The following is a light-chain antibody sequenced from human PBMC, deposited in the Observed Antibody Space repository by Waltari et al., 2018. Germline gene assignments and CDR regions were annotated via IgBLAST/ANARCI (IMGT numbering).Light chain of an antibody. CDR1: QGVSSE. Sequence: ETVMTQSPGTLSVSPGDRVTLSCRASQGVSSELAWYQQKPGQTPRLLIYGASTGVTAIPARFSGSGSGTEFTLTISSLQPEDCAVYYCQQYSNWPLTFGGGTKVEVK. CDR2: GAS. J-gene: IGKJ4*01. V-gene: IGKV3-15*01. CDR3: QQYSNWPLT.